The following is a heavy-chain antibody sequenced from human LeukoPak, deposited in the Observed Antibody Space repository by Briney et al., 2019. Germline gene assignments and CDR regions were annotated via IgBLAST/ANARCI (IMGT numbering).Heavy chain of an antibody. CDR2: IYPGDSDP. CDR1: GYPFTTYW. CDR3: VRHGLGSSWFGFDN. J-gene: IGHJ4*02. Sequence: GESLKISFQGSGYPFTTYWIGWVRPMPGKGLEWMGIIYPGDSDPRYSPSFQGQVTISADTSISTAYLQWSSLKASDSAMYYCVRHGLGSSWFGFDNWGQGTLVTVSS. V-gene: IGHV5-51*01. D-gene: IGHD6-13*01.